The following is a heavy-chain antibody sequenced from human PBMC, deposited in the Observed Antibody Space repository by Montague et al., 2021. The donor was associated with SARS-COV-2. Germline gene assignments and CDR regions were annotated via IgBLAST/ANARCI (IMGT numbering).Heavy chain of an antibody. Sequence: TLSLTCTVSGGSISSGGYYWSWIRQHPGKGLEWIGYIYYSGSTYYNPSLKSRVTISVDTSKNQFSLKLSSVTAADTAVYYCARARGKKTIFGVGISDFDYWGQGTMVTVSS. CDR2: IYYSGST. CDR3: ARARGKKTIFGVGISDFDY. D-gene: IGHD3-3*01. J-gene: IGHJ4*02. CDR1: GGSISSGGYY. V-gene: IGHV4-31*03.